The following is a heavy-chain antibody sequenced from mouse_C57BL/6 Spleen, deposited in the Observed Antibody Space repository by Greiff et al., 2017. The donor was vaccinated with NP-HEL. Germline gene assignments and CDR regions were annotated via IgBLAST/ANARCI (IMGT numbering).Heavy chain of an antibody. J-gene: IGHJ2*01. Sequence: VQLQQPGAELVMPGASVKLSCKASGYTFTSYWMHWVKQRPGQGLEWIGEIDPSDSYTNYNQKFKGKSTLTVDKSSSTAYMQLSSLTSEDSAVYYCAAYYYGSGAYFDYWGQGTTLTVSS. CDR3: AAYYYGSGAYFDY. CDR1: GYTFTSYW. D-gene: IGHD1-1*01. CDR2: IDPSDSYT. V-gene: IGHV1-69*01.